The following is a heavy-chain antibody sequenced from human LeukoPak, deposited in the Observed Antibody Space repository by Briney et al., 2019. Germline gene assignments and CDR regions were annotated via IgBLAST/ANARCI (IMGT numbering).Heavy chain of an antibody. CDR2: INQDGSQK. Sequence: GGSLRLSCAASGFIFSNYWMSWVRQAPGKGLEWVANINQDGSQKYYVDSVKGRFTISRDNAKNSLYLQMNSLRAEDTAVYYCAKLRAPYYYDSSGWTFDYWGQGTLVTVSS. CDR3: AKLRAPYYYDSSGWTFDY. V-gene: IGHV3-7*01. D-gene: IGHD3-22*01. J-gene: IGHJ4*02. CDR1: GFIFSNYW.